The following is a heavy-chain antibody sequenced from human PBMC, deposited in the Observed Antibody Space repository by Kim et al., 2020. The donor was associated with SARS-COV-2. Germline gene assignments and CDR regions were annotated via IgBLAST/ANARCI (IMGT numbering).Heavy chain of an antibody. CDR1: GFDFSDFG. CDR2: INSASSTI. D-gene: IGHD7-27*01. J-gene: IGHJ4*02. Sequence: GGSLRLSCAASGFDFSDFGMKWVRQAPGKGLEWVSYINSASSTIYYADSVKGRFTISRDNAKNSLYLQMNSLRDEDTAVYYCAATGDSIHYWGQGTLVTVSS. CDR3: AATGDSIHY. V-gene: IGHV3-48*02.